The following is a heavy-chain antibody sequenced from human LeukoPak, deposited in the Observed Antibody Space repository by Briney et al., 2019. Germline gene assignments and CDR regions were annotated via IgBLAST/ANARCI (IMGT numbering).Heavy chain of an antibody. Sequence: GESLKISCKGSGYSFTSYWIGWVRQMPGKGLEWMGIIYPGDSDTRYSPSFQGQVTISADKSISTAYLQWSSLKASDTAMYYCARSGGATKYYYYCYGMDVWGQGTTVTVSS. CDR1: GYSFTSYW. CDR3: ARSGGATKYYYYCYGMDV. J-gene: IGHJ6*02. V-gene: IGHV5-51*01. CDR2: IYPGDSDT. D-gene: IGHD5-24*01.